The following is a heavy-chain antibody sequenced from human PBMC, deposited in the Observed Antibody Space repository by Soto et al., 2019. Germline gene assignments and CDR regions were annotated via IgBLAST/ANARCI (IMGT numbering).Heavy chain of an antibody. Sequence: SETLSLTCTVSGGSISSYYWSWIRQPPGKGLEWIGYIYYSGSTNYNPSLKSRVTISVDTSKNQFSLKLSSVTAVDTAVYYCAREYYDFWSGTFYFDYWGQGTLVTVSS. D-gene: IGHD3-3*01. CDR3: AREYYDFWSGTFYFDY. CDR1: GGSISSYY. V-gene: IGHV4-59*01. CDR2: IYYSGST. J-gene: IGHJ4*02.